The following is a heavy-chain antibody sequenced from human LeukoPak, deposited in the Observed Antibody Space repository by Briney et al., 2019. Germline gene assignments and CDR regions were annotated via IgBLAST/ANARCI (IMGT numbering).Heavy chain of an antibody. J-gene: IGHJ4*02. V-gene: IGHV1-18*01. CDR3: AKGECRSGGSCYLDY. D-gene: IGHD2-15*01. Sequence: ASVKVSCKASGYTFINYGIGWVRQAPGQGLEWMGWISAENGNTGYVENLQGRVTMTTDTSSSTVYMELRSLRPDDTAVYYCAKGECRSGGSCYLDYWGQGTLVTVSS. CDR2: ISAENGNT. CDR1: GYTFINYG.